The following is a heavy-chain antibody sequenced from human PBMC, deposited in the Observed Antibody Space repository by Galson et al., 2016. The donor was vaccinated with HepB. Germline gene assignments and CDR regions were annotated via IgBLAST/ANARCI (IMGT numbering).Heavy chain of an antibody. D-gene: IGHD2-2*01. CDR2: ITWNSGNI. CDR3: VKDRGFCSSSRCYAGAFDF. J-gene: IGHJ3*01. V-gene: IGHV3-9*01. Sequence: WVRQAPGKGPEWVSSITWNSGNIGYADSVRGRCTISRDNGKMSLYLQMNDLRAEDTALYYCVKDRGFCSSSRCYAGAFDFWGQGTMVTVSS.